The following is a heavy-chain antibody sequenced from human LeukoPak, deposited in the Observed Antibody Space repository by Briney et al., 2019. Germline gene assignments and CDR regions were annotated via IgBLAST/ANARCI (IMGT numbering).Heavy chain of an antibody. V-gene: IGHV3-20*04. J-gene: IGHJ3*02. CDR2: ITWNGGST. D-gene: IGHD2-2*02. CDR3: AREDTYDAFDI. Sequence: RPGGSLRLSCTAAGFTFDDYGMSWVRQIPGKGLEWVAGITWNGGSTDYAVSVRGRFTISRDNAKKSVYLQMNSLRAEDTAVYYCAREDTYDAFDIWGQGTMVTVSS. CDR1: GFTFDDYG.